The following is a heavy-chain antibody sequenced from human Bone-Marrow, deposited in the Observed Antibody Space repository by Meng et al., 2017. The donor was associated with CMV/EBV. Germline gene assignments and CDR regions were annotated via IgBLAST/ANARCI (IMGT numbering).Heavy chain of an antibody. Sequence: GESLKISCAASGFTFDDYGMSWVRQAPGKGLEWVSGINWNGGSTGYADSVKGRFTISRDNAKNSLYLQMNSLRAEDTAVYYCARAGCGGDCYKVDAFDIWGQGPMVPV. J-gene: IGHJ3*02. CDR2: INWNGGST. CDR3: ARAGCGGDCYKVDAFDI. V-gene: IGHV3-20*04. CDR1: GFTFDDYG. D-gene: IGHD2-21*01.